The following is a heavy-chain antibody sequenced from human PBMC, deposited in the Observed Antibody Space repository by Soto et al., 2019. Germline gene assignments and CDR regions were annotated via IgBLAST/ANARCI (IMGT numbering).Heavy chain of an antibody. V-gene: IGHV3-23*01. D-gene: IGHD6-19*01. CDR2: IIGGPANRA. J-gene: IGHJ4*02. CDR3: AKDKMEQWLVGGYFEN. CDR1: GFTFGDRA. Sequence: EVQLLESGGGLVQPGGSLRLSCVASGFTFGDRAMGWVRQTPGRGLQWVAAIIGGPANRAYYTESVKGRFTISRDNSKSTLYLQMNSLRAGDTAVYYCAKDKMEQWLVGGYFENWSQGALVTVSS.